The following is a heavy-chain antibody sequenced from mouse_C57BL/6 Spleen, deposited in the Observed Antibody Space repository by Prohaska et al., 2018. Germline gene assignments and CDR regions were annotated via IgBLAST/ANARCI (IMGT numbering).Heavy chain of an antibody. J-gene: IGHJ2*01. CDR2: IKPNKGGT. V-gene: IGHV1-26*01. CDR1: GYTFTDYY. D-gene: IGHD1-1*01. CDR3: ARSPPYYGSSYCYFDY. Sequence: SGYTFTDYYMNGVKQSHGKSVDWIGDIKPNKGGTSYNQKFKSKATLTVDKSSSTAYMELRSLTSEDSAVYYCARSPPYYGSSYCYFDYWGQGTTLTVSS.